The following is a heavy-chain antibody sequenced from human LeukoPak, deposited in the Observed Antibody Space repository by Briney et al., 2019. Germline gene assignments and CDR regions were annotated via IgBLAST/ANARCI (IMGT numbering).Heavy chain of an antibody. J-gene: IGHJ4*02. Sequence: GASVMVSCKASGYTFTGYYMHWVRQAPGQGLEWMGWINPNSGGTNYAQKFQGWVTMTRDTSISTAYMELSRLRSDDTAVYYCARGGTTFGVVIQQPLDYWGQGTLVTVSS. D-gene: IGHD3-3*01. CDR2: INPNSGGT. CDR1: GYTFTGYY. V-gene: IGHV1-2*04. CDR3: ARGGTTFGVVIQQPLDY.